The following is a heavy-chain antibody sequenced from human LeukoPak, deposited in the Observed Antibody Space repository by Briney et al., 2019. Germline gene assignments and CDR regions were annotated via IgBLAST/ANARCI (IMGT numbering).Heavy chain of an antibody. V-gene: IGHV1-2*02. CDR3: ARDRVGSGWPRPWYFEF. J-gene: IGHJ4*02. D-gene: IGHD6-19*01. CDR2: INLNTGAT. Sequence: ASVKLSCKPSGYTLTGDYLHCVPQAPGQGRVWMGWINLNTGATIYAEKFQGSVTMTRDTSIDTASMAMRRLRSDDTPVNYCARDRVGSGWPRPWYFEFWGQGTLITVSS. CDR1: GYTLTGDY.